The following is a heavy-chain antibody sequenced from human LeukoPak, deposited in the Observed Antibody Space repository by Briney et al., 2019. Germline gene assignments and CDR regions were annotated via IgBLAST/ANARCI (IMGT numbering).Heavy chain of an antibody. CDR2: ISSSSSYI. J-gene: IGHJ4*02. CDR3: ARAGTAMAAADY. CDR1: GFTFSSYS. D-gene: IGHD5-18*01. V-gene: IGHV3-21*01. Sequence: PGGSLRLSCAASGFTFSSYSMNWVRQAPGKGLEWVSSISSSSSYIYYADSVKGRFTISRDNAKNSLYLQMNSLRAEDTAVYYCARAGTAMAAADYWGQGTLVTVSS.